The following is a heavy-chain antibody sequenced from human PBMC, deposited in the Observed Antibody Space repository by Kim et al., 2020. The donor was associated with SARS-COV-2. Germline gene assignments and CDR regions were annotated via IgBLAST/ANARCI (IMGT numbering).Heavy chain of an antibody. J-gene: IGHJ3*01. Sequence: SETLSLTCAVYGGSFSGYYWSWIRQPPGKGLEWIGEINHSGSTNYNPSLKSRVTISVDTSKNQFSLKLSSVTAADTAVYYCARGLLRWRQSTLDAFDVWGQGTMVTVSS. V-gene: IGHV4-34*01. CDR3: ARGLLRWRQSTLDAFDV. CDR1: GGSFSGYY. D-gene: IGHD4-17*01. CDR2: INHSGST.